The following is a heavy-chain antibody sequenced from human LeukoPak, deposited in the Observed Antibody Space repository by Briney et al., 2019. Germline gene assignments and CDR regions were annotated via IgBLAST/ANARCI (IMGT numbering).Heavy chain of an antibody. D-gene: IGHD3-3*01. CDR1: GFTFSSYW. Sequence: PGGSLRLSCAASGFTFSSYWMNWARQAPGKGLEWVANIKEDGSQKYYVDSVKGRFTISRDNAENSLYLQMDSLRAEDTAVYYCAREHDFWNGYYTDYWGQGTLVTVSS. V-gene: IGHV3-7*01. CDR3: AREHDFWNGYYTDY. J-gene: IGHJ4*02. CDR2: IKEDGSQK.